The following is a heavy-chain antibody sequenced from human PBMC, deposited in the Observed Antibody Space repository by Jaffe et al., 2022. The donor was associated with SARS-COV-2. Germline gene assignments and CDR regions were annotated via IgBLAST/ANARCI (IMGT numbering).Heavy chain of an antibody. CDR3: ARDRSGTTNAFSSSWYWPYYYGMDV. CDR2: IKQDGSEK. CDR1: GFTFSSYW. D-gene: IGHD6-13*01. J-gene: IGHJ6*02. Sequence: EVQLVESGGGLVQPGGSLRLSCAASGFTFSSYWMSWVRQAPGKGLEWVANIKQDGSEKYYVDSVKGRFTISRDNAKNSLYLQMNSLRAEDTAVYYCARDRSGTTNAFSSSWYWPYYYGMDVWGQGTTVTVSS. V-gene: IGHV3-7*01.